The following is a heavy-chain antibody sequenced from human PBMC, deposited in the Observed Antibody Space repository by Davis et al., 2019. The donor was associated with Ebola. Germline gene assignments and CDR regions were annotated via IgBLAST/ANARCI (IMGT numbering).Heavy chain of an antibody. J-gene: IGHJ4*02. D-gene: IGHD1-26*01. CDR3: ARDLGSGNFFFFY. Sequence: AASVKVSCKASGGTFNTYAVSWVRQAPGQGLEWMGGITPIFGAANYAQKFRGRVTITADDSTRTAYMELSSPTSADTAVYYCARDLGSGNFFFFYWGQGTLVTVSS. V-gene: IGHV1-69*13. CDR1: GGTFNTYA. CDR2: ITPIFGAA.